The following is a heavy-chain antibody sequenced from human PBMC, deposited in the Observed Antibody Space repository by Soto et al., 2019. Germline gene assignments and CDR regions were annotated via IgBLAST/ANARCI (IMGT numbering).Heavy chain of an antibody. D-gene: IGHD2-15*01. J-gene: IGHJ3*02. CDR1: GGYISSSSCY. CDR2: IYYSGST. CDR3: ARPYCSGGSCYPMDAFDI. V-gene: IGHV4-39*01. Sequence: SETMSVTCTVSGGYISSSSCYWGRNRQPPGKGLEWIGSIYYSGSTYYNPSLKSRVTISVDTSKNQFSLKLSSVTAADTAVYYCARPYCSGGSCYPMDAFDIWGQGTMVTVSS.